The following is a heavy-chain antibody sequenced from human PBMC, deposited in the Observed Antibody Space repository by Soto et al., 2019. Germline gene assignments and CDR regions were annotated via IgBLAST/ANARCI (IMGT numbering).Heavy chain of an antibody. D-gene: IGHD6-13*01. CDR2: ISGSGGST. CDR1: GFTFSSYA. Sequence: EVQLLEPGGGLVQPGGSLSLSCAASGFTFSSYAMSWVRQAPGKGLEWVSAISGSGGSTYYADSVKGRFTISSNNSKNTLYLQMNSLRAEDTAVYYCAKGYSRRWYGNFDYWGQGNLVTVSS. J-gene: IGHJ4*02. V-gene: IGHV3-23*01. CDR3: AKGYSRRWYGNFDY.